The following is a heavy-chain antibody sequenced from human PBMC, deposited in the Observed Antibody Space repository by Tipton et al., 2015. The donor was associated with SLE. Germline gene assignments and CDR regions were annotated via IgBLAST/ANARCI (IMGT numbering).Heavy chain of an antibody. V-gene: IGHV3-21*01. Sequence: GSLRLSCAASGFTFSSYSMNWVRQAPGKGLEWVSSISSSSSYIYYADSVKGRFTISRDNAKNSLYLQMNSLRAEDTAVYYCAREVAAAENYMDVWGKGTTVTVSS. CDR3: AREVAAAENYMDV. D-gene: IGHD6-13*01. CDR2: ISSSSSYI. J-gene: IGHJ6*03. CDR1: GFTFSSYS.